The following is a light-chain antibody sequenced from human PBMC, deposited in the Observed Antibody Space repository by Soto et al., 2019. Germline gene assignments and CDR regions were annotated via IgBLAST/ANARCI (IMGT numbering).Light chain of an antibody. J-gene: IGKJ2*01. CDR1: QSLSNY. Sequence: EIVLTQSPATLSVSPGERATLSCRASQSLSNYLAWYQQKPGQAPRLLIYSASTRATGVPARFSASVSGTEFALTISSLQSEDSAVYFCQQYHIWPPTFGQGTNLEIK. V-gene: IGKV3-15*01. CDR2: SAS. CDR3: QQYHIWPPT.